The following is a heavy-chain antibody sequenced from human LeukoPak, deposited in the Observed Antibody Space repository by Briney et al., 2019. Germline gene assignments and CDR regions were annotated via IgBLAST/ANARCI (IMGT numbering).Heavy chain of an antibody. CDR3: AREFRRKPAAISSKYNWFDP. CDR2: IYHSGST. J-gene: IGHJ5*02. Sequence: SETLSLXCAVSGYSSSSGYYWGWILQPPGKGLAWIGSIYHSGSTYYNPSLKSRVTISVDTSKNQFSLKLSSVTAADTAVYYCAREFRRKPAAISSKYNWFDPWGQGTLVTVSS. D-gene: IGHD2-2*01. V-gene: IGHV4-38-2*02. CDR1: GYSSSSGYY.